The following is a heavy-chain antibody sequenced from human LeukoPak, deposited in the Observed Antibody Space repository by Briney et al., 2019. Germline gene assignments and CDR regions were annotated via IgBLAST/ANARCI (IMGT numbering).Heavy chain of an antibody. CDR3: ARRNVLLWFGESQGAFDI. CDR1: GGSFSGYY. Sequence: SETLSLTCAVYGGSFSGYYWSWIHQPPGKGLEWIGEINHSGSTNYNPSLKSRVTISVDTSKNQFSLKLSSVTAADTAVYYCARRNVLLWFGESQGAFDIWGQGTMVTVSS. D-gene: IGHD3-10*01. V-gene: IGHV4-34*01. CDR2: INHSGST. J-gene: IGHJ3*02.